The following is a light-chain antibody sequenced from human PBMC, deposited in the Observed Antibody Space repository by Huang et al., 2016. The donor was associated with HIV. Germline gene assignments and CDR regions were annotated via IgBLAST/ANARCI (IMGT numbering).Light chain of an antibody. CDR3: QQRSNWSLS. Sequence: DIVLTQSPATLSLSPGERATLSCRASQSVNGYLAWYQQKPGQAPRLLIYDTSDRATGIPARFSGIGSGTDFTLTISSLEPEDSAIYYCQQRSNWSLSFGGGTKVEIK. J-gene: IGKJ4*01. V-gene: IGKV3-11*01. CDR2: DTS. CDR1: QSVNGY.